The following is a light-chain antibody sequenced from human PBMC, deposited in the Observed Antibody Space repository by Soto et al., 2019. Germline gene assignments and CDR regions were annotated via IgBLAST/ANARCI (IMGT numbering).Light chain of an antibody. CDR1: LGISSA. CDR3: QQFNTYPIT. CDR2: DAS. J-gene: IGKJ5*01. Sequence: AIQLTQFPSSLSASVGDRVTITCRASLGISSALAWYQQKPGKAPNLLIYDASSLDSGVPSRFSGSGSGTDFTLTISSLQPEDFATYYCQQFNTYPITFGQGTRLEIK. V-gene: IGKV1-13*02.